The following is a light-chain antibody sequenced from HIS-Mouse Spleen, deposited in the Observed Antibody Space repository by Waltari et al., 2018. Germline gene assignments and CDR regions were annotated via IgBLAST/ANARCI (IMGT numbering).Light chain of an antibody. Sequence: QSALTQPASVSGSPGQSITIPCTGTISDVGGCNYGSWYQQHPGKAPKLMIYDVSNRPSGVSNRFSGSKSGNTASLTISGLQAEDEADYYCSSYTSSSTYVFGTGTKVTVL. V-gene: IGLV2-14*03. CDR1: ISDVGGCNY. J-gene: IGLJ1*01. CDR2: DVS. CDR3: SSYTSSSTYV.